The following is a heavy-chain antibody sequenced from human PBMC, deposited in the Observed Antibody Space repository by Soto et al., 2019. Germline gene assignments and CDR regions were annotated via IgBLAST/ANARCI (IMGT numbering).Heavy chain of an antibody. V-gene: IGHV4-31*03. Sequence: SETLSLTCTVSGGSISSGGYYWSWIRQHPGKGLEWIGYIYYSGSTYYNPSFKSRVTISVDTSKNQFSLKLSSVTAADTAVYYCARDNSPKAIYSNWFDPWGQGTLVTVSS. D-gene: IGHD5-12*01. J-gene: IGHJ5*02. CDR1: GGSISSGGYY. CDR3: ARDNSPKAIYSNWFDP. CDR2: IYYSGST.